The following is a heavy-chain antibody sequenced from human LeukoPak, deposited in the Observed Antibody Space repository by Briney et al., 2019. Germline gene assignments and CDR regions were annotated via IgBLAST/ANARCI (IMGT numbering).Heavy chain of an antibody. CDR2: ISAYSGNT. J-gene: IGHJ6*02. V-gene: IGHV1-18*01. Sequence: GASVNVSCKASGYTFNSYNINWVRQAPGQGLEWMGWISAYSGNTKYADNFQGRVTMTTDTSTSTGYMELRSLRSDDTALYYCARSLYCSDGSCRGDVWGQGTTVTVSS. CDR1: GYTFNSYN. CDR3: ARSLYCSDGSCRGDV. D-gene: IGHD2-15*01.